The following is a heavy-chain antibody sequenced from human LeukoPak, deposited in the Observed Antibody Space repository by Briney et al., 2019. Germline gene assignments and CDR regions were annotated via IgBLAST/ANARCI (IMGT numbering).Heavy chain of an antibody. CDR2: ISGSGGST. J-gene: IGHJ4*02. CDR3: AKPYSSCWYRSIDDY. D-gene: IGHD6-19*01. Sequence: GSLRLSCAASGFTFSSYAMSWVRQAPGKGLEWVSAISGSGGSTYYADSVKGRFTISRDNSKNTLYLQMNSLRAEDTAVYYFAKPYSSCWYRSIDDYWGQGTLVTVSS. CDR1: GFTFSSYA. V-gene: IGHV3-23*01.